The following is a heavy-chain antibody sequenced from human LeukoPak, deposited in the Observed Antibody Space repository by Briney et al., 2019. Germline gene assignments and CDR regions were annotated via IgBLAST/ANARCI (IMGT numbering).Heavy chain of an antibody. CDR3: ARHDSRGSYYRG. CDR1: GYRFRTYW. J-gene: IGHJ4*02. V-gene: IGHV5-51*01. Sequence: GDSLKISCQASGYRFRTYWIGWVRQMPGKGLEWMGIVYPDDSDTRYSPSFQGQVTISADKSISTAYLQWSSLKASDTAIYYCARHDSRGSYYRGWGRGTLVTVSS. CDR2: VYPDDSDT. D-gene: IGHD3-22*01.